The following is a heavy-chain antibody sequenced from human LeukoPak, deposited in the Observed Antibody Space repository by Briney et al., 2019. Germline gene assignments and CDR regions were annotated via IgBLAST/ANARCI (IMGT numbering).Heavy chain of an antibody. CDR1: GYTFSNFG. CDR3: APSRGLDMIFND. Sequence: ASVKVSCKTSGYTFSNFGINWVRQAPGQGLEWMGWISGNNDNPNYGQKFQGRFTVTTDSSTSTAYMELRNLTFDDTAVYYCAPSRGLDMIFNDWGQGTLVTVSS. J-gene: IGHJ4*02. D-gene: IGHD2-2*03. V-gene: IGHV1-18*01. CDR2: ISGNNDNP.